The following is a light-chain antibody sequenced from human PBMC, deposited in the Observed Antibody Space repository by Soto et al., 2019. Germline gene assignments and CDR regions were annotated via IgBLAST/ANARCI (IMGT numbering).Light chain of an antibody. Sequence: DIQMTQSPSSLSASVGDRVTITCRASQSSSTYLPWYQQKPGKAPNLLIYAASTLQSGVPSRFSGSGSGTDFTLTISSLQPEDCATYFCQHGYSTPLSFGVGTNVDIK. V-gene: IGKV1-39*01. CDR1: QSSSTY. CDR3: QHGYSTPLS. CDR2: AAS. J-gene: IGKJ4*01.